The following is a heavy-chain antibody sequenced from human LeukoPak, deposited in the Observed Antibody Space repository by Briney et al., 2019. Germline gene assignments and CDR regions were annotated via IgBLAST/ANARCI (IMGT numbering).Heavy chain of an antibody. V-gene: IGHV4-31*03. CDR2: IYYSGST. J-gene: IGHJ3*02. Sequence: TSETLSLTCTVSGGSISSGGYYWSWIRQHPGKGLEWIGYIYYSGSTYYNPSLKSRVTISVDTSKNQFSLKLSSVTAADTAVYYCARGNYGDDGAFDIWGQGTMVTVSS. CDR1: GGSISSGGYY. D-gene: IGHD4-17*01. CDR3: ARGNYGDDGAFDI.